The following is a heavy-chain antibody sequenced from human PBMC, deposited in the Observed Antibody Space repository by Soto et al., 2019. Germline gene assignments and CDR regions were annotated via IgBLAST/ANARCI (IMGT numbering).Heavy chain of an antibody. V-gene: IGHV1-3*01. CDR2: INAGNGDT. J-gene: IGHJ6*02. Sequence: QVQLVQSGAEVKKPGASVKVSCKASGYIFSYYAIHWVRQAPGQRLEWMGWINAGNGDTKYSQKFQGRVTITRDTAASTAYVELSSLSSEDTAVYYCARAPMSQGYYYYRMGVWGQGNMVTVSS. CDR1: GYIFSYYA. CDR3: ARAPMSQGYYYYRMGV.